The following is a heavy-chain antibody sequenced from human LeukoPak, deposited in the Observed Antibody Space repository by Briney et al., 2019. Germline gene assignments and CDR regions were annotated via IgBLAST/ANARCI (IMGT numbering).Heavy chain of an antibody. CDR1: GYSITSDYY. Sequence: SETLSLTCVVSGYSITSDYYWGWIRQPPGKGLEWIGTIYHSGSTFYNPSLKSRVTISVDTSKNQFSLKLNSVTAADTVLYYCARDLPGSIAFDIWGQGTMVTVSS. D-gene: IGHD1-14*01. CDR2: IYHSGST. CDR3: ARDLPGSIAFDI. J-gene: IGHJ3*02. V-gene: IGHV4-38-2*02.